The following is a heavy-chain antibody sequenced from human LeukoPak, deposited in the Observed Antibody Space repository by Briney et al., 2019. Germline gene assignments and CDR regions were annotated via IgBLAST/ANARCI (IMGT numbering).Heavy chain of an antibody. V-gene: IGHV3-9*01. CDR2: ISWNSGSI. D-gene: IGHD3-22*01. CDR1: GFTFDDYA. J-gene: IGHJ4*02. CDR3: AKDRTHLNYYDSSGYDY. Sequence: PGRSLRLSCAASGFTFDDYAMHWVRQAPGKGLEWVSGISWNSGSIGYADSVKGRFTISRDNAKNSLYLQMNSLRAEDTALYYCAKDRTHLNYYDSSGYDYWGQGTLVTVSS.